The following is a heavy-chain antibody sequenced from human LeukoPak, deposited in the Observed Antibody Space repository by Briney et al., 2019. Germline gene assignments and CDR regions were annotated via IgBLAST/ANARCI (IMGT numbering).Heavy chain of an antibody. CDR3: ARPVDTAMANDAFDI. D-gene: IGHD5-18*01. J-gene: IGHJ3*02. Sequence: ASVKVSCKASGYTFTSYYMHWVRQAPGQGLEWMEIINPSGGSTSYAQKFQGRVTMTRDTSTSTVYMELSSLRSEDTAVYYCARPVDTAMANDAFDIWGQGTMVTVSS. V-gene: IGHV1-46*01. CDR1: GYTFTSYY. CDR2: INPSGGST.